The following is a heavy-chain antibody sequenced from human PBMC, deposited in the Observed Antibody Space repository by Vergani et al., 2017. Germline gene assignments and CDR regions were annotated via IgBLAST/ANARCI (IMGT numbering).Heavy chain of an antibody. CDR1: GLTLSSYG. J-gene: IGHJ5*02. CDR2: TRPHEDGA. CDR3: GKTQGTVVGTWWFDP. D-gene: IGHD1-7*01. V-gene: IGHV3-30*02. Sequence: QVQLVESGGGVVQPGGSMRLSCSASGLTLSSYGVHWVRQAPGRGLESVTFTRPHEDGAFYSDSVRGRFTVSRDNSKNTLYLEMNRLNVDDTAIYYCGKTQGTVVGTWWFDPWGQGTPVTVSS.